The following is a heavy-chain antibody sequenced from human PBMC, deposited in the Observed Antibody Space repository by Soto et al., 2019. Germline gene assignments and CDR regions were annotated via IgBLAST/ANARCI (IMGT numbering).Heavy chain of an antibody. CDR3: ARGEDVFLYSYMAV. D-gene: IGHD2-21*01. J-gene: IGHJ6*04. Sequence: QAQLVESGGGLVKPGGSLTLSCAASGFKVTDYYMSWIRQAPGKGLDWVAMISRSGNTIHYADSVNGRFTISKDNAKNWLYLQMTSLSPEDTAVYYCARGEDVFLYSYMAVWGKGTMVIVSS. CDR2: ISRSGNTI. CDR1: GFKVTDYY. V-gene: IGHV3-11*01.